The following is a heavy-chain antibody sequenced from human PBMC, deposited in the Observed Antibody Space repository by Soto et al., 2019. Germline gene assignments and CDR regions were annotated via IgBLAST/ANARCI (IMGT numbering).Heavy chain of an antibody. Sequence: QVQLQQWGAGLLKPSETLSLTCAVYGGSFSGYYWSWIRQPPGKGLEWIGEINHSGSTNYSPSLKRRVTISVDTSKNQFSLKLSSVTAADTAVYYCARGSLGYCSGGSCHDYWGQGTLVTVSS. J-gene: IGHJ4*02. CDR2: INHSGST. CDR1: GGSFSGYY. V-gene: IGHV4-34*01. CDR3: ARGSLGYCSGGSCHDY. D-gene: IGHD2-15*01.